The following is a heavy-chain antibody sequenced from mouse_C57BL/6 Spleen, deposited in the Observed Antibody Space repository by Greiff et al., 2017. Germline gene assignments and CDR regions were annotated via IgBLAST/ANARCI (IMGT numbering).Heavy chain of an antibody. Sequence: QVQLQQSDAELVKPGASVTISCKVSGYTFTDHTIHWMKQRPEQGLEWIGYIYPRDGSTKYNEKFKGRATLAADKSSITAYMQLNILTSEDSAVYFCASYGNYPYYCDYWGQGTTLTVSS. V-gene: IGHV1-78*01. CDR1: GYTFTDHT. CDR2: IYPRDGST. J-gene: IGHJ2*01. CDR3: ASYGNYPYYCDY. D-gene: IGHD2-1*01.